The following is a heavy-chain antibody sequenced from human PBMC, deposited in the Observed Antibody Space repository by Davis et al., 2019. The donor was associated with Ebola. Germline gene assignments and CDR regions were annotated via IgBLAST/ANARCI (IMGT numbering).Heavy chain of an antibody. Sequence: GESLKISCQGSGYNFANYWIGWVRQKPGEGLEWMGTIYPADSDTRYSPSFQGQVTISADKSISTAYLQWSSLKASDTAMYYCARQRSIRSGGMDVWGQGTTVTVSS. J-gene: IGHJ6*02. CDR2: IYPADSDT. V-gene: IGHV5-51*01. CDR3: ARQRSIRSGGMDV. CDR1: GYNFANYW. D-gene: IGHD6-25*01.